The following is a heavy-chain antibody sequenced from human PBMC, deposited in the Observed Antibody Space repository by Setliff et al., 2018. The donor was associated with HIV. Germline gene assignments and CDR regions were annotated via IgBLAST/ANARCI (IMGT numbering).Heavy chain of an antibody. CDR1: GYSISSGYY. CDR2: IYHSGST. V-gene: IGHV4-38-2*02. CDR3: ARVGAIAARPFDY. J-gene: IGHJ4*02. Sequence: SETLSLTCTVSGYSISSGYYWGWIRQPPGKGLEWIGSIYHSGSTYYNPSLKSRVTISVDKSKNQFSLKLSSVTAADTAVYYCARVGAIAARPFDYWGQGTLVTVSS. D-gene: IGHD6-6*01.